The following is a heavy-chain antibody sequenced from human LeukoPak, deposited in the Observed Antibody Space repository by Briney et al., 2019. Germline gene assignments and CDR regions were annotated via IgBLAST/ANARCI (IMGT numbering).Heavy chain of an antibody. Sequence: SEALSLTCAVYGGSFSGYYWSWIRQPPGKGLDWIGEINHSGSTNYNPSLKSRVTISVDTSKNQFSLKLSSVTAADTAVYYCAREEGIAAAGPQLDYWGQGTLVTVSS. CDR2: INHSGST. CDR3: AREEGIAAAGPQLDY. CDR1: GGSFSGYY. V-gene: IGHV4-34*01. J-gene: IGHJ4*02. D-gene: IGHD6-13*01.